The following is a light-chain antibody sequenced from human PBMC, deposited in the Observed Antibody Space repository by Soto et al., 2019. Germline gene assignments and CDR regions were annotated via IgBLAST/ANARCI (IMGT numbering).Light chain of an antibody. CDR2: SNN. V-gene: IGLV1-44*01. Sequence: QSVLTQPPSASGTPGQRVTISCSGSTSNIGSNTVNWYQQLPGTAPKLLIYSNNQRPSGVPDRFSGSKSGTSASLAISGLQSEDEADYYCAAWDASMSGYVFGTGTKVNVL. J-gene: IGLJ1*01. CDR1: TSNIGSNT. CDR3: AAWDASMSGYV.